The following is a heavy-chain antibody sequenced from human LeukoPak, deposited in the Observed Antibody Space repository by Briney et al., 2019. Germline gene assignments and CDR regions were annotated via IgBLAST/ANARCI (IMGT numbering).Heavy chain of an antibody. CDR3: ASVYADYAFDP. J-gene: IGHJ5*02. Sequence: GESLKISCKGSGGSFTTSWIAWVRQMPGKGLEWMGIIYPGDSDTRYSPCFLGQVTISADKSISTAYLQWSSLEASDTAMYYCASVYADYAFDPWGQGTVVTVSS. D-gene: IGHD4-17*01. V-gene: IGHV5-51*01. CDR2: IYPGDSDT. CDR1: GGSFTTSW.